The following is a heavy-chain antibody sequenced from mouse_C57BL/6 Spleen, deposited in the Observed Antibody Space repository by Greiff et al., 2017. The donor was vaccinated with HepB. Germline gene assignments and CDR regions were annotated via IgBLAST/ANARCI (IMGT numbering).Heavy chain of an antibody. Sequence: QVHVKQSGAELVKPGASVKISCKASGYAFSSYWMNWVKQRPGKGLEWIGQIYPGDGDTNYNGKFKGKATLTADKSSSTAYMQLSSLTSEDSAVYFCARTPYYYGSRYYAMDYWGQGTSVTVSS. J-gene: IGHJ4*01. V-gene: IGHV1-80*01. CDR2: IYPGDGDT. CDR1: GYAFSSYW. D-gene: IGHD1-1*01. CDR3: ARTPYYYGSRYYAMDY.